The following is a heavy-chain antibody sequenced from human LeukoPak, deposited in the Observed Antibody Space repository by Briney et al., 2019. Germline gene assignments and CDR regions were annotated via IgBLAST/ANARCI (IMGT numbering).Heavy chain of an antibody. V-gene: IGHV3-11*04. Sequence: GGSLRLSCAASGFTFSDYYMSWIRQAPGKGPEWVSYISSSGSTIYYADSVKGRFTISRDNAKNTLYLQMNSLRAEDTAVYYCARVPYYDFWSGYYSPYYYYGMDVWGQGTTVTVSS. CDR3: ARVPYYDFWSGYYSPYYYYGMDV. CDR1: GFTFSDYY. CDR2: ISSSGSTI. D-gene: IGHD3-3*01. J-gene: IGHJ6*02.